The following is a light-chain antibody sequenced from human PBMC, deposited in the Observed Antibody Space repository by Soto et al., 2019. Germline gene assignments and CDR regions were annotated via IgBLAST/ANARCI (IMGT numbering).Light chain of an antibody. J-gene: IGKJ5*01. CDR1: QTISSW. V-gene: IGKV1-5*01. CDR3: QQLNSYPIT. Sequence: DIQMTQSPSTLSASVGDRVTITCRASQTISSWLAWYQQLPGKAPKLLIYDAYTLETGVPSRFSGSGSGTDFTLTISSLQADDFATYYCQQLNSYPITFGQGTRLEIK. CDR2: DAY.